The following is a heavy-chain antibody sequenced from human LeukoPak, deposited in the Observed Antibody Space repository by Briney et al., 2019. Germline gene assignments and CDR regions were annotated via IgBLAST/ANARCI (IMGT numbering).Heavy chain of an antibody. Sequence: SETLSLTCTVSGGSISSYYWSWIRQPAGKGLEWIGRIYTSGSTNYSPSLTSRVTISVDTSKNQFSLRLTSVTAADTAVYYCARLCPKGFGESMEGFDYWGQGTLVTVSS. V-gene: IGHV4-4*07. J-gene: IGHJ4*02. CDR3: ARLCPKGFGESMEGFDY. CDR2: IYTSGST. CDR1: GGSISSYY. D-gene: IGHD3-10*01.